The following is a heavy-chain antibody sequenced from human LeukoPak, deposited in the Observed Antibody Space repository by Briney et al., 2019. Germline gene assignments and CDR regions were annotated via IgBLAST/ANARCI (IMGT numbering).Heavy chain of an antibody. CDR1: GGSFSGYY. J-gene: IGHJ4*02. Sequence: SETLSRTCAVYGGSFSGYYWSWIRQPPGKGLEWIGEINHSGSTNYNPSLKSRVTISVDTSKNPFCLKLSSVTAADTAVYYCARVGQYSSGWYDFDYWGQGTLVTVSS. V-gene: IGHV4-34*01. CDR3: ARVGQYSSGWYDFDY. D-gene: IGHD6-19*01. CDR2: INHSGST.